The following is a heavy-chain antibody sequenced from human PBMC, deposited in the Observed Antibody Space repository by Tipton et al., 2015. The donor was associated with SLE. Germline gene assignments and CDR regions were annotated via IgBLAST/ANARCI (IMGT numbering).Heavy chain of an antibody. Sequence: SLRLSCAASGFIFQDYGMHWVRQAPGQGLEWLSSISWNSVSIVYADSVKGRFTISRDNAKNSLYLQMNNLRAEDTALYYCAKSSSSDFYLYGMDVWGRGTTVIVSS. CDR1: GFIFQDYG. J-gene: IGHJ6*02. CDR2: ISWNSVSI. V-gene: IGHV3-9*01. D-gene: IGHD6-19*01. CDR3: AKSSSSDFYLYGMDV.